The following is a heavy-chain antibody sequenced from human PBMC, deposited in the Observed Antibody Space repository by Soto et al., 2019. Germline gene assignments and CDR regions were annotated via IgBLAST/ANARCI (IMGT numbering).Heavy chain of an antibody. CDR2: IYYSGST. D-gene: IGHD1-26*01. J-gene: IGHJ4*02. V-gene: IGHV4-61*01. Sequence: SETLSLTCTVSGGSVSSGSYYWSWIRQPPGKGLEWIGYIYYSGSTNYNPSLKSRVTISVDTSKNQFSRKLTSVTAVDTAVYYCARREIHGPIDYWGQGTLVTVSS. CDR3: ARREIHGPIDY. CDR1: GGSVSSGSYY.